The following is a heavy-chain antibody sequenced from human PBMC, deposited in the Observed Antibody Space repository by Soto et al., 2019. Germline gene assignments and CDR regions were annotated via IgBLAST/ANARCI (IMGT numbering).Heavy chain of an antibody. CDR3: ARGRASWYWDF. V-gene: IGHV1-3*01. D-gene: IGHD2-8*02. CDR2: INAGNGNT. CDR1: GYTFTNYV. Sequence: ASVKVSCKTFGYTFTNYVLHWVRQAPGQGLEWMGWINAGNGNTKYSQKLQDRLTISRDTSAATAYLDLSRLASEDTAVYYCARGRASWYWDFWGHGTLVTSPQ. J-gene: IGHJ4*01.